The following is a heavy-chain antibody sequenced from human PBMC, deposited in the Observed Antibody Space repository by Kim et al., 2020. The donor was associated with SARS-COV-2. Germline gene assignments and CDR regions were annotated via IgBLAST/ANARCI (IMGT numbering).Heavy chain of an antibody. V-gene: IGHV3-23*01. J-gene: IGHJ6*02. CDR2: ISGSGGST. CDR3: AKDDYKDNYYYYYGMDV. Sequence: GGSLRLSCAASGFTFSSYAMSWVRQAPGKGLEWVSAISGSGGSTYYADSVKGRFTISRDNSKNTLYLQMNSLRAEDTAVYYCAKDDYKDNYYYYYGMDVWGQGTTVTVSS. CDR1: GFTFSSYA. D-gene: IGHD4-4*01.